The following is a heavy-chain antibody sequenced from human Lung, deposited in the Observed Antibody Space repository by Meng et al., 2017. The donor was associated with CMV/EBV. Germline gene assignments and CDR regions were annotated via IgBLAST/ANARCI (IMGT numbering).Heavy chain of an antibody. CDR1: GYTFTSYA. V-gene: IGHV7-4-1*02. CDR3: ARDSPLDGYSLLDY. CDR2: IDPNTGNP. Sequence: AQLVQSGSELKQPGASVKVSCRPSGYTFTSYAINWVRQAPGQGPDWMGWIDPNTGNPTYDQGFTGRFVFSLDTSVSTAYLQINSLRADDTAVYYCARDSPLDGYSLLDYWGQGTLVTVSS. J-gene: IGHJ4*02. D-gene: IGHD5-24*01.